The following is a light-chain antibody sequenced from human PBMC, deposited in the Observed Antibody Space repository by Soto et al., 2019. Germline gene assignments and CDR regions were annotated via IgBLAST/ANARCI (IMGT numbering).Light chain of an antibody. CDR3: QQYNNWPLYT. CDR2: GAS. Sequence: EIVMTQSPATLSVSPGERATLSCRASQSVSSNLAWYQQKPGQAPRLLIYGASTRPTGIPARFSGSGSGTEFPLTISSLQSEDFAVYYCQQYNNWPLYTFGQGTKLEIK. J-gene: IGKJ2*01. V-gene: IGKV3-15*01. CDR1: QSVSSN.